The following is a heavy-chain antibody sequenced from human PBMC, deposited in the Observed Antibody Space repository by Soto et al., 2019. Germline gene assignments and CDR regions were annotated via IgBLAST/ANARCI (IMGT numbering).Heavy chain of an antibody. CDR3: ARYRSLDP. V-gene: IGHV3-7*03. Sequence: EVQLVESGGGLVQPGGSLRLSCADSGFILRNYWMSWVRQAPGMGLQWVASIKEDGSEKYYVDPVKGRLTISRENAKNSLYLQMNSLRAEDTAVYYCARYRSLDPWGQGILVTVSS. CDR1: GFILRNYW. D-gene: IGHD3-16*02. J-gene: IGHJ5*02. CDR2: IKEDGSEK.